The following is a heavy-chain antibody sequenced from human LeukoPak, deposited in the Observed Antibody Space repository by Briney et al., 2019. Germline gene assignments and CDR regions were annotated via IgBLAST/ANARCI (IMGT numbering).Heavy chain of an antibody. D-gene: IGHD6-19*01. CDR2: ISGSGGST. J-gene: IGHJ4*02. CDR1: VFTFSSYA. Sequence: GGSLRLSCAASVFTFSSYAMSWVRQAPGKGLEWVSAISGSGGSTYYADSVKGRFTISRDNSQNTLYLQMNSLRAEDTAVDYCAKDSSGIAVAGVFDYWGQGTLVTVSS. V-gene: IGHV3-23*01. CDR3: AKDSSGIAVAGVFDY.